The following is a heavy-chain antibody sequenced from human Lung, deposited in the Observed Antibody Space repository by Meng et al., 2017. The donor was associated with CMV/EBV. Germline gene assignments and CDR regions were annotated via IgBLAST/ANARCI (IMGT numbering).Heavy chain of an antibody. J-gene: IGHJ4*02. V-gene: IGHV4-4*02. D-gene: IGHD1-26*01. CDR1: GVSISTDNW. CDR3: AKEWLDATTGQFDY. Sequence: VSGVSISTDNWWSWVRQPPGKGLEWIGEIYRSGSTKYSPSLKSRVTISIDRSKNQFSLRLTSVTAADTAVYYCAKEWLDATTGQFDYWGQGTLVTVSS. CDR2: IYRSGST.